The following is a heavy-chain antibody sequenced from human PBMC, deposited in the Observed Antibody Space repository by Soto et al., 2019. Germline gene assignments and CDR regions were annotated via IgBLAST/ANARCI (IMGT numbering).Heavy chain of an antibody. D-gene: IGHD1-26*01. J-gene: IGHJ6*02. CDR3: ARQEGATVLVYYGMDV. CDR1: GYNFTNYW. V-gene: IGHV5-51*01. CDR2: IYPGDSDT. Sequence: GESLKISCKGSGYNFTNYWIGWVRQMPGKGLEWMGIIYPGDSDTRYSPSFQGQVTVSADKSISAAYLQWSSLKASDTAMYYCARQEGATVLVYYGMDVWGQGTTVTVSS.